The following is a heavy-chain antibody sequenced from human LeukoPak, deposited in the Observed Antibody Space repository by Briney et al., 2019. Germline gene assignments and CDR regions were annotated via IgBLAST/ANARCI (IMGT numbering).Heavy chain of an antibody. V-gene: IGHV4-39*01. J-gene: IGHJ4*02. Sequence: SETLSLTCTVSGGSISSSSYYWGWIRQPPGKGLEWIGSIYYSGSTYYDPSLKSRVTISVDTSKNQFSLKLSSVTAADTAVYYCAGSSSGFDYWGQGTLVTVSS. CDR3: AGSSSGFDY. CDR1: GGSISSSSYY. D-gene: IGHD3-22*01. CDR2: IYYSGST.